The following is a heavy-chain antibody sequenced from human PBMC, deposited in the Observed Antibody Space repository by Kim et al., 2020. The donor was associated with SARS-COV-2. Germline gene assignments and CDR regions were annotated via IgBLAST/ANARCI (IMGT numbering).Heavy chain of an antibody. D-gene: IGHD3-10*01. CDR1: GGSFSGYY. CDR3: ARHYYGSGSYIRRFDP. J-gene: IGHJ5*02. Sequence: SETLSLTCAVYGGSFSGYYWSWIRQPPGKGLEWIGEINHSGSTNYNPSLKSRVTISVDTSKNQFSLKLSSVTAADTAVYYCARHYYGSGSYIRRFDPWGQGTLVTVSS. V-gene: IGHV4-34*01. CDR2: INHSGST.